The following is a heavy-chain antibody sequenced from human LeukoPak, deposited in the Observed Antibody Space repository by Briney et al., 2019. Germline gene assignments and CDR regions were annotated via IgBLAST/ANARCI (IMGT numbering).Heavy chain of an antibody. J-gene: IGHJ4*02. CDR2: IKHDGNEK. Sequence: GGSLRLSCAVSGFTFSDYWMSWVRQPPGKGLEWVANIKHDGNEKYYVDSVMGRFTISRDNAKNSLYLQMNSLSVEDTAVYFCARSPATGTTDFWGQGTLVTVSS. D-gene: IGHD1-7*01. CDR1: GFTFSDYW. CDR3: ARSPATGTTDF. V-gene: IGHV3-7*01.